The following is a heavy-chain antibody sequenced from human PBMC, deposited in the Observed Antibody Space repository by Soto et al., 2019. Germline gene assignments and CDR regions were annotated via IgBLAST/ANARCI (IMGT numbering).Heavy chain of an antibody. Sequence: TSETLSLTCAVYGGSFSGYYWSWIRQPPGKDLEWIGEINHSGSTNYNPSLQSRVTISIDTSKNQFSLNLSSVTAADTAIYYCARGRGTWSIAVLNWFDPWGQGTLVTVSS. D-gene: IGHD6-6*01. CDR2: INHSGST. V-gene: IGHV4-34*01. CDR3: ARGRGTWSIAVLNWFDP. J-gene: IGHJ5*02. CDR1: GGSFSGYY.